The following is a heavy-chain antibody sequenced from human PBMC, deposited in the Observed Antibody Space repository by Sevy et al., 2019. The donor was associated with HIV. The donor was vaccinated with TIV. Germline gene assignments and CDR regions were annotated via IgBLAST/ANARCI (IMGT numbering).Heavy chain of an antibody. V-gene: IGHV3-7*01. CDR2: IKQDGSEK. J-gene: IGHJ4*02. Sequence: GGSLRLSCAASGFTFSSYWMSWVRQAPGKGLEWVANIKQDGSEKYYVDSVKGRFTISRDNAKNSLYLKMNSLRAEDTAVYYCAREAEYYYDSSGYQYYFDYWGQGTLVTVSS. CDR1: GFTFSSYW. CDR3: AREAEYYYDSSGYQYYFDY. D-gene: IGHD3-22*01.